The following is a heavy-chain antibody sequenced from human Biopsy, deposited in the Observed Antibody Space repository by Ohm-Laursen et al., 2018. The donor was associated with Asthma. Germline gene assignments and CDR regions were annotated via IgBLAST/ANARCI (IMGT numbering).Heavy chain of an antibody. CDR1: GFAVSRDH. CDR3: ARISRLGYNSLDYGMDV. V-gene: IGHV3-53*01. D-gene: IGHD5-24*01. CDR2: IYSGDST. J-gene: IGHJ6*02. Sequence: SLRLSCAASGFAVSRDHMFWVRQAPGKGLEWVSLIYSGDSTYYADSVKGRFTISRDHSKLYLQMNNLRAEDTAVYHCARISRLGYNSLDYGMDVWGQGTTVTVSS.